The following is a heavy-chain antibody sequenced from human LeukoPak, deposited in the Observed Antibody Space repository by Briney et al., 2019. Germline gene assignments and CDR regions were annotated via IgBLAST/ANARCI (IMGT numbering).Heavy chain of an antibody. V-gene: IGHV3-30*02. CDR1: GFTFSTYG. D-gene: IGHD3-3*01. CDR2: IRYDGSNK. CDR3: AKGSTIFGVVIRTYLDY. J-gene: IGHJ4*02. Sequence: GGSLRLSCAASGFTFSTYGIHWVRQAPGKGLEWVAFIRYDGSNKYYADSVKGRFTISRDNSKNTLYLQMDTLRAEDTAVYYCAKGSTIFGVVIRTYLDYWGQGTLVTVSS.